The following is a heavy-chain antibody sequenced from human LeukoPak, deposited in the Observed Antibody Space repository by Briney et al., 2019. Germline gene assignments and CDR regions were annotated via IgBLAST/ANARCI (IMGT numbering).Heavy chain of an antibody. CDR3: AKEFTYDSSGYYEPYYYYGMDV. J-gene: IGHJ6*02. V-gene: IGHV3-66*01. CDR1: GFTVSSNY. D-gene: IGHD3-22*01. CDR2: IYSGGST. Sequence: PGGSLRLSCAASGFTVSSNYMSWVRQAPGKGLEWVSVIYSGGSTYYADSVKGRFTIPRDNSKNTLYLQMNSLRAEDTAVYYCAKEFTYDSSGYYEPYYYYGMDVWGQGTTVTVSS.